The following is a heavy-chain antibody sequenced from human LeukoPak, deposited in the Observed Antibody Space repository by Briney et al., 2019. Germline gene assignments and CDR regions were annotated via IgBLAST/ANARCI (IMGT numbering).Heavy chain of an antibody. CDR2: IYYSGST. Sequence: SETLSLTCTVSGGSISSYYWSWIRQPPGKGLEWIGYIYYSGSTNCNPSLKSRVTISVDTSKNQFSLKLSSVTAADTAVYYCAGVVPSLGIGIWGQGTMVTVSS. V-gene: IGHV4-59*01. CDR3: AGVVPSLGIGI. CDR1: GGSISSYY. D-gene: IGHD3-10*01. J-gene: IGHJ3*02.